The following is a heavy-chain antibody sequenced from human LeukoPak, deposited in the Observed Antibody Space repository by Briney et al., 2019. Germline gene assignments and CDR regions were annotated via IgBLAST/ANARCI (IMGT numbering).Heavy chain of an antibody. D-gene: IGHD1-14*01. J-gene: IGHJ6*02. CDR3: ARDPAITYYYYGMDV. Sequence: ASVKVSCKASGYTFTSYGISWVRQAPGQRLEWMGWISAYNGNTNYAQKLQGRVTMTTDTSTSTAYMELRSLRSDDTAVYYCARDPAITYYYYGMDVWGQGTTVTVSS. V-gene: IGHV1-18*01. CDR1: GYTFTSYG. CDR2: ISAYNGNT.